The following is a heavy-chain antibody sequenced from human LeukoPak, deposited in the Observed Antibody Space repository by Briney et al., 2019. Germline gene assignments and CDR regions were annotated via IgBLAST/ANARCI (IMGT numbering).Heavy chain of an antibody. CDR3: AREGNDYYYDQ. D-gene: IGHD3-16*01. CDR2: ITGDCKYI. V-gene: IGHV3-21*01. J-gene: IGHJ4*02. CDR1: GFIFKTHT. Sequence: PGGSLRLSCAASGFIFKTHTMTWVRQAPGKGLEWVSSITGDCKYITYADSVKGRFTISRDNAKNSLYLQVASLRGDDTATYYCAREGNDYYYDQWGQGTLVTVSP.